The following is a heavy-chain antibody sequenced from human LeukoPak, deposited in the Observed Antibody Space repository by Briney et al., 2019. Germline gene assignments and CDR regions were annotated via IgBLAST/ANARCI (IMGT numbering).Heavy chain of an antibody. Sequence: GGSLRLSCAASGFTFSSYGMHWVRQAPGKGLEWVAVIWYDGSNKYCADSVKGRFTISRDNSKNTLYLQMNSLRAEDTAVYYCASDWYYYGSGSYYTVDYWGQGTLVTVSS. V-gene: IGHV3-33*01. D-gene: IGHD3-10*01. CDR2: IWYDGSNK. CDR1: GFTFSSYG. J-gene: IGHJ4*02. CDR3: ASDWYYYGSGSYYTVDY.